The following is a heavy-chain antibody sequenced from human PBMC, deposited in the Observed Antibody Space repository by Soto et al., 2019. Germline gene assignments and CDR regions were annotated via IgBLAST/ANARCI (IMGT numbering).Heavy chain of an antibody. J-gene: IGHJ4*02. D-gene: IGHD2-2*01. Sequence: QITLKESGPTLVKPTQTLTLTCTFSGFSLSTSGVGVGWIRQPPGKALEWLALIYWDDDKRYSPSLKSRLTXXXXXXXXXXXXXXXXXXXXXXXXXXXXXXVYCSRXXCYEIXGTFDYWGQGTLVTVXX. CDR3: XXXVYCSRXXCYEIXGTFDY. V-gene: IGHV2-5*02. CDR2: IYWDDDK. CDR1: GFSLSTSGVG.